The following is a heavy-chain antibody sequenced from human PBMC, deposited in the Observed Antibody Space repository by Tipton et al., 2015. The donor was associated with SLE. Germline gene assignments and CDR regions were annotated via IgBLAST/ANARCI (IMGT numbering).Heavy chain of an antibody. Sequence: TLSLTCTVSGGSIRSSRHFWGWIRQPPGKGLEWIGVLYYSGNTYYNPCLKSPVTLSIDTSKNQFSLKMRSVTAADTAVYYCARHRGYDYYGSGSNRPFDVWGQGTMVTVSS. CDR2: LYYSGNT. CDR1: GGSIRSSRHF. J-gene: IGHJ3*01. CDR3: ARHRGYDYYGSGSNRPFDV. D-gene: IGHD3-10*01. V-gene: IGHV4-39*07.